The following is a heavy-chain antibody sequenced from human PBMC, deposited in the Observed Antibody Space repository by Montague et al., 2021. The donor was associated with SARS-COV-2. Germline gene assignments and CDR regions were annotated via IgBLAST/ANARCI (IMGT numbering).Heavy chain of an antibody. CDR1: GGSISSRSYY. CDR3: ARVGRQQLVRLSGMDV. CDR2: IYYSGST. V-gene: IGHV4-39*07. J-gene: IGHJ6*02. Sequence: SETRFLTCTVSGGSISSRSYYWGWIRQPPGKGLEWIGSIYYSGSTYYNPSLKSRVTISVDTSKNQFSLKLSSVTAADTAVYYCARVGRQQLVRLSGMDVWGQGTTVTVSS. D-gene: IGHD6-13*01.